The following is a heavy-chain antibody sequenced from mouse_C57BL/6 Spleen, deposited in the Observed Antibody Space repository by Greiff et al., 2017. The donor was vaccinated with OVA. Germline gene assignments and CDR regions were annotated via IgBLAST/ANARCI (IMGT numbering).Heavy chain of an antibody. J-gene: IGHJ1*03. CDR3: ARLYDGDWCFDV. V-gene: IGHV5-6*01. CDR2: ISSGGSYT. Sequence: EVKLMESGGDLVKPGGSLKLSCAASGFTFSSYGMSWVRQTPDKRLEWVATISSGGSYTYYPDSVKGRFTISRDNAKNTLYLQMSSLKSEDTAMYYCARLYDGDWCFDVWGTGTTVTVSS. D-gene: IGHD2-12*01. CDR1: GFTFSSYG.